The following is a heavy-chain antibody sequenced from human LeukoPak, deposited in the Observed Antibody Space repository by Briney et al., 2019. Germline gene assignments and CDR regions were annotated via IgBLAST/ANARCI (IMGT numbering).Heavy chain of an antibody. J-gene: IGHJ4*02. V-gene: IGHV3-53*01. CDR3: ARVWFGYFFQ. CDR2: IHTGGTT. D-gene: IGHD3-10*01. CDR1: GFDVSYNY. Sequence: GGSLRLSCVASGFDVSYNYVGWVRQAPGKGLEWVSVIHTGGTTHYADSVKGRFTISKDNSNNTVYLQMNSVRVEDTAVYYCARVWFGYFFQWGQGALVTVSS.